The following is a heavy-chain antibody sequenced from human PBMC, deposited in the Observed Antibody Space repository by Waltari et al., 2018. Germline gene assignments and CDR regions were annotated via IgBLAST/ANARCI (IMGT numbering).Heavy chain of an antibody. V-gene: IGHV1-24*01. CDR3: ATDWGYCSDDSCYVGERGDY. CDR1: GYSLPELS. J-gene: IGHJ4*02. D-gene: IGHD2-15*01. CDR2: FDPERRDT. Sequence: VQLIQSGAEVKKPGASVRLSCQVSGYSLPELSIPAVGQAPGKGLEWMGGFDPERRDTTYAQRFQGRVTMTEDTSTDTAYMELRSLTSDDTAVFYCATDWGYCSDDSCYVGERGDYWGQGTLVTVSS.